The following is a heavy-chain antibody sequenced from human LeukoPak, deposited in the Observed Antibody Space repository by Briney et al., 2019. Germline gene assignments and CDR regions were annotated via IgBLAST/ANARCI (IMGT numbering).Heavy chain of an antibody. CDR3: VVVGVWGSYRYEYFQH. D-gene: IGHD3-16*02. CDR2: MNPNSGNT. Sequence: ASVKVSCKASGYTFTSYDINWVRQATGQGLEWMGWMNPNSGNTGYAQKFQGRVTMTRNTSISTAYMELSSLRSEDTAVYYYVVVGVWGSYRYEYFQHWGQGTLVTVSS. CDR1: GYTFTSYD. J-gene: IGHJ1*01. V-gene: IGHV1-8*01.